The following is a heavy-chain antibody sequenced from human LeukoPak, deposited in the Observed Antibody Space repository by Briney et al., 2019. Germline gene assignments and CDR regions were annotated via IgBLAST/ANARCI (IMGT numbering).Heavy chain of an antibody. CDR2: IYYSGST. D-gene: IGHD1-1*01. V-gene: IGHV4-39*01. Sequence: SETLSLTCTVSGGSISSSSYYWGWIRQPPGKGLEWIGSIYYSGSTYYNPYLKSRVTISVDTSKNQFSLKLSSVTAADTAVYYCARHEVAWKVFDYWGQGTLVTVSS. CDR1: GGSISSSSYY. J-gene: IGHJ4*02. CDR3: ARHEVAWKVFDY.